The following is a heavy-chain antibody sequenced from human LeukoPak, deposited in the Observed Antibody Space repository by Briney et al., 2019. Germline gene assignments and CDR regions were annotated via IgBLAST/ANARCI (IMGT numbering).Heavy chain of an antibody. CDR3: ARDSRSWSFDY. D-gene: IGHD6-13*01. Sequence: ASVKVSCKASGYTFTDYNIHWVRQAPGQGLEWMGWIIPSSGGTKYAQQFQGRFTMTTDTSISTAYMELNRLRSDDTAVYYCARDSRSWSFDYWGQGTLVTVSS. CDR1: GYTFTDYN. J-gene: IGHJ4*02. V-gene: IGHV1-2*02. CDR2: IIPSSGGT.